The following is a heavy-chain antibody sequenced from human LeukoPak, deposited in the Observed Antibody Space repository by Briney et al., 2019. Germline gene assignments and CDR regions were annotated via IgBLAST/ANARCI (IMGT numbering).Heavy chain of an antibody. V-gene: IGHV4-39*07. CDR2: IYYSGNT. D-gene: IGHD4-17*01. Sequence: SETLSLTCTVSGDSISSSSSYWGWIRQPPGKGLEWIGSIYYSGNTYYNTSLKSRVTISVDTSKNQFSLKLSSVTAADTAVYYCATDYGDGWFDPWGQGTLVTVSS. CDR1: GDSISSSSSY. CDR3: ATDYGDGWFDP. J-gene: IGHJ5*02.